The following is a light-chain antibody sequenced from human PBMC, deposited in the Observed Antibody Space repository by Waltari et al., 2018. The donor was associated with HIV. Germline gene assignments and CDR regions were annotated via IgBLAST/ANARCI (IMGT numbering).Light chain of an antibody. Sequence: QSALPQPPSASGSPGQSVTISCTGTSSDVGGSKYVSWYQQHPGKAPKLMIYEVNTRPSGVPDRFSGSKSANTASLTVSGLQADDEADYYCNSYAGSNNWVFGGGTKLTVL. CDR2: EVN. J-gene: IGLJ3*02. CDR1: SSDVGGSKY. CDR3: NSYAGSNNWV. V-gene: IGLV2-8*01.